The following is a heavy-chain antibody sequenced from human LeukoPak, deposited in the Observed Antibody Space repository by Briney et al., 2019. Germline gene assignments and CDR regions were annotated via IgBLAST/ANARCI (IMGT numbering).Heavy chain of an antibody. CDR2: IWYDGSNK. V-gene: IGHV3-33*01. D-gene: IGHD3-10*01. J-gene: IGHJ6*02. Sequence: GGSLRLSCAASGFTFSSYGMHWVRQAPGKGLEWVAVIWYDGSNKYYADSVKGRFTISRDNSKNTLYLQMNSLRAEDTAVYYCARDSASLLWFGESLYGMDVWGQGTTVTVSS. CDR3: ARDSASLLWFGESLYGMDV. CDR1: GFTFSSYG.